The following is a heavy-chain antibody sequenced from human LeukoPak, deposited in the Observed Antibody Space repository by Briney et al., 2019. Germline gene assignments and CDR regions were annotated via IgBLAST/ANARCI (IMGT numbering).Heavy chain of an antibody. V-gene: IGHV3-23*01. CDR3: AKGGKWDVTPFDY. J-gene: IGHJ4*02. D-gene: IGHD1-26*01. Sequence: GGSLRLSYAASGFTFTSYSMNWVRQAPGKGLEWVSTISGGGGSTYYADSVKGRFTISRDNSKNTLYLQVNSLRAEDTAVYYCAKGGKWDVTPFDYWGQGTLVTVSP. CDR1: GFTFTSYS. CDR2: ISGGGGST.